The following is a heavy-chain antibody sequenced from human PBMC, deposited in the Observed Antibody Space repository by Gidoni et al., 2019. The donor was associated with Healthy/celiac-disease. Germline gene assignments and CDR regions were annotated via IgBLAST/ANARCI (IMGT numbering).Heavy chain of an antibody. CDR1: GFTFSSYS. V-gene: IGHV3-21*01. CDR3: ARDRERGATTVDY. J-gene: IGHJ4*02. Sequence: EVQLVESGGGLVKPGGSLRLSCAASGFTFSSYSMNWVRQAPGKGLEWVSSISSSSSYIYYADSVKGRFTISRDNAKNSLYLQMNSLRAEDTAVYYCARDRERGATTVDYWGQGTLVTVSS. D-gene: IGHD5-12*01. CDR2: ISSSSSYI.